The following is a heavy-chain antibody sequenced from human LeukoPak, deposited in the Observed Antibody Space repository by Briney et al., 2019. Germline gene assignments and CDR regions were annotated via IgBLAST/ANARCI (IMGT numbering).Heavy chain of an antibody. CDR2: ISSSSSYI. V-gene: IGHV3-21*01. J-gene: IGHJ6*03. CDR1: GFTFSSYS. CDR3: ARVGGYSGYDDFYYYYYMDV. Sequence: GGSLRLSCAASGFTFSSYSMNWVRQAPGKGLEWVSSISSSSSYIYYADSVKGRFTISRDNAKNSLYLQMNSLRAADTAVYYCARVGGYSGYDDFYYYYYMDVWGKGTTVTVSS. D-gene: IGHD5-12*01.